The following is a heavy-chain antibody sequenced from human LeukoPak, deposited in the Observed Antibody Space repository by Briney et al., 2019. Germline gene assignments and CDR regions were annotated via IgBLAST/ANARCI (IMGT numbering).Heavy chain of an antibody. CDR2: IDGGDGDT. J-gene: IGHJ4*02. CDR3: ARDQSRDIRVDFDY. Sequence: ASVKVSCTTSGYTFGKYAIHWVRRAPGQRFEWMGWIDGGDGDTRFSQKFQDRASFTRDTFATTVYMEVTSLRSEDTAVYYCARDQSRDIRVDFDYWGQGTLVTVSS. D-gene: IGHD2-15*01. V-gene: IGHV1-3*01. CDR1: GYTFGKYA.